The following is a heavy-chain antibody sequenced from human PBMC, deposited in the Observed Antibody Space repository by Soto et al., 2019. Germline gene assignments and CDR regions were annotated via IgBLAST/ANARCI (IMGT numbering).Heavy chain of an antibody. J-gene: IGHJ4*02. D-gene: IGHD6-13*01. Sequence: GGSLRLSCAVSGFTVRSNYMNWVRQAPGKGLEWVSIIYGAASTYYADSVKGRFTISRDNSKNTLYLQMNSLRAEDTAVYYCARDGPSRSRYYFDYWGQGTLVTVSS. CDR3: ARDGPSRSRYYFDY. CDR2: IYGAAST. CDR1: GFTVRSNY. V-gene: IGHV3-66*01.